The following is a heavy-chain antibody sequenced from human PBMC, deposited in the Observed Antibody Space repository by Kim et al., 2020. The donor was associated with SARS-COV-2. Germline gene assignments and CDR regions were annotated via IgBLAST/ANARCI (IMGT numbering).Heavy chain of an antibody. CDR2: INPSGGST. CDR1: GYTFTSYY. J-gene: IGHJ4*02. Sequence: ASVKVSCKASGYTFTSYYMHWVRQAPGQGLEWMGIINPSGGSTSYAQKFQGRVTMTRDTSTSTVYMELSSLRSEDTAVYYCASTESDGCGGDCSPFDYWGQGTLVTVSS. D-gene: IGHD2-21*01. CDR3: ASTESDGCGGDCSPFDY. V-gene: IGHV1-46*01.